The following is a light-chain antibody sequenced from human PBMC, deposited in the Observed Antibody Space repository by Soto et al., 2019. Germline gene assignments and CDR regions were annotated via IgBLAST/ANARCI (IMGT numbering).Light chain of an antibody. J-gene: IGKJ1*01. CDR3: QQRSNWPPKT. V-gene: IGKV1-5*03. CDR2: KAS. CDR1: QTISSW. Sequence: DIQMTQSPSTLSGSVGDRVTITCRASQTISSWLAWYQQKPGKAPKLLIYKASTLKSGVPSRFSGSGSGTDFTLTISSLEPEDFAVYYCQQRSNWPPKTFGQGTKVDIK.